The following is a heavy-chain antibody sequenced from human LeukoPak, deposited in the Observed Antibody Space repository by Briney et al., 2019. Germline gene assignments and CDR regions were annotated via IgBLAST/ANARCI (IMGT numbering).Heavy chain of an antibody. CDR3: ARGRVYYYGSGRRDFDY. Sequence: SETLSLTCAVYGGSFSGYYWSWSRQPPGKGLEWIGEINHSGSTNYNPSLKSRVTISVDTSKNQFSLKLSSVTAADTAVYYCARGRVYYYGSGRRDFDYWGQGTLVTVSS. J-gene: IGHJ4*02. D-gene: IGHD3-10*01. CDR1: GGSFSGYY. V-gene: IGHV4-34*01. CDR2: INHSGST.